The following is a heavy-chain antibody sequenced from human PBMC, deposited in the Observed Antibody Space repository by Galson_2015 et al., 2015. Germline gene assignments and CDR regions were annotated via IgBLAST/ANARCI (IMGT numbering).Heavy chain of an antibody. D-gene: IGHD6-19*01. J-gene: IGHJ3*02. CDR1: GFTFSSYG. CDR3: ARSIAVGPAFDI. CDR2: IWYDGSNK. V-gene: IGHV3-33*01. Sequence: SLRLSCAASGFTFSSYGMHWVRQAPGKGLEWVAVIWYDGSNKYYADSVKGRFTISRDNSKNTLYLQMNSLRAEDTAVYYCARSIAVGPAFDIWGQGTMVTVSS.